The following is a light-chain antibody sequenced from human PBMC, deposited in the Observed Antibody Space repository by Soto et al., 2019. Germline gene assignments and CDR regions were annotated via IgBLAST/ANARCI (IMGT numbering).Light chain of an antibody. Sequence: DIQMTQSPSTLSASVGDRVTITCRASQSISSWLAWYQQKPGKAPKLLIYKAPSLESGVPSRFSCSGSGTEFTLTISSLQPDDFATYYCQQYNSYWTFGQGTKVEIK. CDR3: QQYNSYWT. J-gene: IGKJ1*01. CDR1: QSISSW. V-gene: IGKV1-5*03. CDR2: KAP.